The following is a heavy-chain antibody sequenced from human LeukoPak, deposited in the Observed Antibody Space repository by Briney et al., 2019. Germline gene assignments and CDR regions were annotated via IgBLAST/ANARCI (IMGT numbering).Heavy chain of an antibody. J-gene: IGHJ4*02. Sequence: GGSLRLSCAASGFTFSSYGMHLVRRAPGKGLEWVAVISYDGSNKYYADSVKGRFTISRDNSKNTLYLQMNSLRAEDTAVYYCAMGPEDFDYWGQGTLVTVSS. CDR3: AMGPEDFDY. CDR1: GFTFSSYG. D-gene: IGHD3-16*01. CDR2: ISYDGSNK. V-gene: IGHV3-30*03.